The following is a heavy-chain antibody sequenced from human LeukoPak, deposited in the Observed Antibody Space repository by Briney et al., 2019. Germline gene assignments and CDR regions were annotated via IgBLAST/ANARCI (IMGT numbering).Heavy chain of an antibody. Sequence: ASVKVSCKASGYTFTSYGISWVRQAPGQGLEWMGWISAYNSNTNYAQRFQGRVTMTTDTSTNTAYMELRSLRSDDTAVYYCARTVLTANWLDPWGQGTLVTVSS. D-gene: IGHD2-21*02. J-gene: IGHJ5*02. CDR1: GYTFTSYG. CDR3: ARTVLTANWLDP. V-gene: IGHV1-18*01. CDR2: ISAYNSNT.